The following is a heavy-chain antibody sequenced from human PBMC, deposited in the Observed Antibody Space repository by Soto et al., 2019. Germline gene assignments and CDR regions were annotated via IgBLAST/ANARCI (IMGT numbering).Heavy chain of an antibody. CDR2: IYYSGST. D-gene: IGHD2-15*01. J-gene: IGHJ5*02. CDR1: GGSISSGDYY. Sequence: SETLSLTCTVSGGSISSGDYYWSWIRQPPGKGLEWIGYIYYSGSTNYNPSLKSRVTISVDTSKNQFSLKLSSVTAAVTAVYYCARVRGRLLRFDPWGQGTLVTVS. CDR3: ARVRGRLLRFDP. V-gene: IGHV4-30-4*01.